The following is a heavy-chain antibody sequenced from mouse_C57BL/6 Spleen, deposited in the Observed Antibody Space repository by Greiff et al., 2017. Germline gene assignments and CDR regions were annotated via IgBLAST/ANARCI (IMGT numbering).Heavy chain of an antibody. Sequence: EVQLQQSGPGLVKPSQSLSLTCSVTGYSITSGYYWNWIRQFPGNKLEWMGYISYDGSNNYNPSLKNRISITRDTSKNQFFLKLNSVTTEDTATYYCARDGYYGSTFDYWGQGTTLTVSS. CDR2: ISYDGSN. CDR3: ARDGYYGSTFDY. V-gene: IGHV3-6*01. D-gene: IGHD1-1*01. J-gene: IGHJ2*01. CDR1: GYSITSGYY.